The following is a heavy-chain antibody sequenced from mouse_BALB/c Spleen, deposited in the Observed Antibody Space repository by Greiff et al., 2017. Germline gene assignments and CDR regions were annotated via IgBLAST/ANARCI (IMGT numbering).Heavy chain of an antibody. J-gene: IGHJ2*01. Sequence: VQLQQSGAELVKPGASVKLSCTASGFNIKDTYMHWVKQRPEQGLEWIGRIDPANGNTKYDPKFQGKATITADTSSNTAYLQLSSLTSEDTAVYYCAMVTTALHFDDWGQGTTRTVAS. V-gene: IGHV14-3*02. D-gene: IGHD1-2*01. CDR2: IDPANGNT. CDR1: GFNIKDTY. CDR3: AMVTTALHFDD.